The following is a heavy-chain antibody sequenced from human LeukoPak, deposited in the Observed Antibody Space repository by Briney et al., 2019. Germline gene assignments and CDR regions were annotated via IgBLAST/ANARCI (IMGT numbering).Heavy chain of an antibody. CDR1: GGTFSSYA. V-gene: IGHV1-69*05. Sequence: SVKVSCKASGGTFSSYAISWVRQAPGQGLEWMGRIIPIFGTANYAQKFQGRVTITTDESTGTAYMELSSLRSEDTAVYYCAGAPPVMVRGVMQLYEYYFDYWGQGTLVTVSS. CDR2: IIPIFGTA. D-gene: IGHD3-10*01. J-gene: IGHJ4*02. CDR3: AGAPPVMVRGVMQLYEYYFDY.